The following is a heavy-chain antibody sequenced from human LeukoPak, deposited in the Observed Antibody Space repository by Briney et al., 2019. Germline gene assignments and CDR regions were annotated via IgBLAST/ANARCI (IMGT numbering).Heavy chain of an antibody. Sequence: PSETLSLTCAVSGGSISSSNWWSWVRQPPGKGLEWIGEIYHSGSTSYNPSLKSRVTISVDKSKNQFSLKLSSVTAADTAVYYCARVVYVDTAMGPLGYWGQGTLVAVSS. D-gene: IGHD5-18*01. CDR1: GGSISSSNW. V-gene: IGHV4-4*02. CDR3: ARVVYVDTAMGPLGY. CDR2: IYHSGST. J-gene: IGHJ4*02.